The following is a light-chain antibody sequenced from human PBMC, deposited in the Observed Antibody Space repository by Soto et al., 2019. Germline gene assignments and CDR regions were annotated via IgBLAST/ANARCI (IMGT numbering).Light chain of an antibody. CDR2: GAS. Sequence: EIVMTQSPGTLSVSPGERATLSCRVSQSVGSNLAWYQQKPGQAPRLLIYGASTRATGIPVRFTGSGSGTEFTLTISSLQSEDFALYYCQHYSNWPPWTFGRGTKVDIK. J-gene: IGKJ1*01. CDR1: QSVGSN. V-gene: IGKV3-15*01. CDR3: QHYSNWPPWT.